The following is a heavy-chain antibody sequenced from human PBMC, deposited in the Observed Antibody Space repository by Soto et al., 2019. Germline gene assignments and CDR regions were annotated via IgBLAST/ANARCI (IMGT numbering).Heavy chain of an antibody. CDR1: GFTFSSYA. D-gene: IGHD3-22*01. V-gene: IGHV3-23*01. Sequence: EVQLLESGGGLVQPGGSLRLSCAASGFTFSSYAMSWVRQAPGKGLEWVSAISGSGGSTYYADSVKGRFTISRDNSKNTLYLQMNSLRAEDTAVYYCGKAYYYDSSGYYAYYYYYGMDVWGQGTTVTVSS. CDR2: ISGSGGST. CDR3: GKAYYYDSSGYYAYYYYYGMDV. J-gene: IGHJ6*02.